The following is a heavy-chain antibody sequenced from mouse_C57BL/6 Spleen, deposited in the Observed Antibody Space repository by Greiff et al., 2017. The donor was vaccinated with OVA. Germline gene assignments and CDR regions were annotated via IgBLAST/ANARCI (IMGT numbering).Heavy chain of an antibody. CDR1: GFTFSSYA. CDR3: ARDALGRYAMDY. V-gene: IGHV5-4*01. D-gene: IGHD4-1*01. Sequence: EVKLQESGGGLVKPGGSLKLSCAASGFTFSSYAMSWVRQTPEKRLEWVATISDGGSYTYYPDNVKGRFTIYRDNAKNNLYLQMSHLKSEDTAMYYCARDALGRYAMDYWGQGTSVTVSS. J-gene: IGHJ4*01. CDR2: ISDGGSYT.